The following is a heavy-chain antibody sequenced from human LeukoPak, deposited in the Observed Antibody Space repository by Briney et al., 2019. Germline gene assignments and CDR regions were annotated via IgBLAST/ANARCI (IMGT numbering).Heavy chain of an antibody. V-gene: IGHV3-7*01. CDR1: GFSFSGNW. J-gene: IGHJ4*02. CDR3: AKLLGTETTYDS. D-gene: IGHD1/OR15-1a*01. CDR2: INPDESRR. Sequence: GGSLRLPCEASGFSFSGNWMSWVRQAPGKGLEWVASINPDESRRMYVDSVKGRFIVSRDNTKRSLYLQTNSLGAEDTAMYYCAKLLGTETTYDSWGQGTRVTVS.